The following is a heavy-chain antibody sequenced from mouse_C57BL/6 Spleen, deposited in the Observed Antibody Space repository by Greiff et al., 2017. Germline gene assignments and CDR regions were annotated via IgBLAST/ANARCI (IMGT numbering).Heavy chain of an antibody. D-gene: IGHD2-1*01. V-gene: IGHV1-61*01. CDR2: IYPSDSET. J-gene: IGHJ2*01. CDR3: ARRNFHFDY. CDR1: GYTFTSYW. Sequence: QVQLQQPGAELVRPGSSVKLSCTASGYTFTSYWMDWVKQRPGKGLEWIGNIYPSDSETHYNQKFKDKATLTVDKSSSTAYMQLSSLTSEDSAVYYCARRNFHFDYWGKGTTLTVSS.